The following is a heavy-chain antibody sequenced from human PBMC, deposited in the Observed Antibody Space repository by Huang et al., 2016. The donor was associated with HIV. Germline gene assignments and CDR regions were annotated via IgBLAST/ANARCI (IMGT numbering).Heavy chain of an antibody. V-gene: IGHV3-30*03. CDR1: GFIFSNYG. CDR2: ISNDGSNK. Sequence: QVQLVESGGGVVQPGRSLRLSCAASGFIFSNYGMHWGRQAPGKGLEWVELISNDGSNKYYTDSVKGRFSISRDNSKNTLYLQMNSLRAEDTAVYYCALKGDSSGWEYFRHWGQGTLVTVSS. D-gene: IGHD6-19*01. J-gene: IGHJ1*01. CDR3: ALKGDSSGWEYFRH.